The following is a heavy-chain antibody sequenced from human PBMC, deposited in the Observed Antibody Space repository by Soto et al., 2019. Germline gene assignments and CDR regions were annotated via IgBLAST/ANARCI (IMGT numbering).Heavy chain of an antibody. CDR1: GFTFSSCA. J-gene: IGHJ4*02. D-gene: IGHD2-2*01. CDR3: AKDQETRCLHFDY. Sequence: EVHLLESGGGFVEPGGSLRLSCAASGFTFSSCAMSWVRQAPGKGLEWVSGISGSGGSTSYEDSVKGRFTISRDTSKNTIYLAMNSLRAEDTAVYYWAKDQETRCLHFDYCGQGTMVIVAS. CDR2: ISGSGGST. V-gene: IGHV3-23*01.